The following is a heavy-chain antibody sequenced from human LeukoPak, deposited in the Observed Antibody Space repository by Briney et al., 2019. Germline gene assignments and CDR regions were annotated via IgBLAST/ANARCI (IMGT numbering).Heavy chain of an antibody. J-gene: IGHJ4*02. Sequence: PSETLSLTCTVSGGSITSRNYYWGWIRQPPGKGLEWIGTIYDSGSTYYNPSLKRRVTIAVDTSKNQFHLKLTSVTAADTAVYYCARLDYYDSSGLIDYWGQGTLVIVSS. CDR3: ARLDYYDSSGLIDY. V-gene: IGHV4-39*01. CDR1: GGSITSRNYY. CDR2: IYDSGST. D-gene: IGHD3-22*01.